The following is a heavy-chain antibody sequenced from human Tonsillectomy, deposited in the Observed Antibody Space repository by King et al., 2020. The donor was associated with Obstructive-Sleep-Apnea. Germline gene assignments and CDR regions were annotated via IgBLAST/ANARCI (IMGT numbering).Heavy chain of an antibody. D-gene: IGHD2-8*01. J-gene: IGHJ4*02. CDR1: GGSISTYY. Sequence: VQLQESGPGLVTPSETLSLTCTVSGGSISTYYWSWIRQPPGKGLEWVGYIYYSGSTNYNPSLKSRVTISVDTSKNQFSLTLNSVTAADTAVYYCARRATSGSWYFFDYWGQGTLVTVSS. V-gene: IGHV4-59*08. CDR2: IYYSGST. CDR3: ARRATSGSWYFFDY.